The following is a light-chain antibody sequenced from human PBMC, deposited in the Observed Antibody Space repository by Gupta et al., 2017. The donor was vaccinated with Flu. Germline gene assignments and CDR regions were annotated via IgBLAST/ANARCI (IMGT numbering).Light chain of an antibody. J-gene: IGKJ1*01. CDR1: HSVSSSY. CDR2: GAS. Sequence: DIVLTPSPGTLPLSPGERATLSCRASHSVSSSYLAWYQQKPGQAPRLLIYGASSRATGITDRFSGSGSGTDFTLTISRLEPEDFAVYYCQQYGSSPRTFGQGTKVEIK. CDR3: QQYGSSPRT. V-gene: IGKV3-20*01.